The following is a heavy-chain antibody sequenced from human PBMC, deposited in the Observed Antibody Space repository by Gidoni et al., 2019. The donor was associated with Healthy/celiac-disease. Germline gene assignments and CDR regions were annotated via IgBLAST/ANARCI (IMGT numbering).Heavy chain of an antibody. CDR2: INSGGSST. CDR3: AKEGYYESIDH. V-gene: IGHV3-74*01. Sequence: EVQLVESGGVLVQPGGSLRLSCAASVFTFSSNWMHWVRQAPGKGLVWVSRINSGGSSTNYADFVKGRLTTSRDNAKNTLYLQMNSLRAEDTAVYYCAKEGYYESIDHWGQGTLVTVSS. CDR1: VFTFSSNW. J-gene: IGHJ4*02. D-gene: IGHD3-22*01.